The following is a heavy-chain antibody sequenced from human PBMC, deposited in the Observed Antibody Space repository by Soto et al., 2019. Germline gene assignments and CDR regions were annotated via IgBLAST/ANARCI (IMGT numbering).Heavy chain of an antibody. CDR3: ARDYPPFITMVRGVINGGYYYYYGMDV. D-gene: IGHD3-10*01. J-gene: IGHJ6*02. V-gene: IGHV3-7*05. CDR2: IKQDGSEK. CDR1: GFTFSSYW. Sequence: GGSLRLSCAASGFTFSSYWMSWVRQAPGKGLEWVANIKQDGSEKYYVDSVKGRITISRDNAKNSLYLQMNSLRAEDTAVYYCARDYPPFITMVRGVINGGYYYYYGMDVWGQGTTVTVSS.